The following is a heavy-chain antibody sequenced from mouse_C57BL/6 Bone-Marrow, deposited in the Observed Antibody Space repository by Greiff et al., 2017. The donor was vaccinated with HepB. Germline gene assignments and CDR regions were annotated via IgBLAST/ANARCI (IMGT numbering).Heavy chain of an antibody. CDR2: IYPRSGNT. Sequence: VKLQESGAELARPGASVKLSCKASGYTFTSYGISWVKQRTGQGLEWIGGIYPRSGNTYYNEKFKGKATLTADKSSSTAYMELRSLTSEDSAVYFCARTWDWFAYWGQGTLVTVSA. CDR1: GYTFTSYG. CDR3: ARTWDWFAY. D-gene: IGHD4-1*01. V-gene: IGHV1-81*01. J-gene: IGHJ3*01.